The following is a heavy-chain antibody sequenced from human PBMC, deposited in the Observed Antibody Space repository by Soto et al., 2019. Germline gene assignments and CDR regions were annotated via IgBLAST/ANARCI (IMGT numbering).Heavy chain of an antibody. Sequence: QLQLQESGPGLVKPSETLSLTCTVSGGSISSSSYYWGWIRQPPGKGLEWIGRIYYSGSTYYNPSLKSRVTISVDTSKNQFSLKLSSVTAADTAVYYCARHLSGGDCGGDCYHVGYYFDYWGQGTLVTVSS. CDR2: IYYSGST. D-gene: IGHD2-21*02. CDR1: GGSISSSSYY. J-gene: IGHJ4*02. V-gene: IGHV4-39*01. CDR3: ARHLSGGDCGGDCYHVGYYFDY.